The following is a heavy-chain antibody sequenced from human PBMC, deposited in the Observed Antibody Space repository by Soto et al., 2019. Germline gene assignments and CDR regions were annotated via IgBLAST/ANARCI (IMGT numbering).Heavy chain of an antibody. Sequence: GGSLRLSCTVSGFAFNNYGINWVRQAPGKGLEWVSSISKSDYTYYSDSVKGRLTISRDNAKNSVSLQMNTLRVEDTAVYYCAREDSIIIPAVSDFWGQGTLVTVSS. CDR1: GFAFNNYG. D-gene: IGHD2-2*01. CDR3: AREDSIIIPAVSDF. J-gene: IGHJ4*02. V-gene: IGHV3-21*01. CDR2: ISKSDYT.